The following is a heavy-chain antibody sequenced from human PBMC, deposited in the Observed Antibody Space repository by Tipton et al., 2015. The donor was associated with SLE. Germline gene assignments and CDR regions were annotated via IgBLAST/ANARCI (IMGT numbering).Heavy chain of an antibody. V-gene: IGHV4-38-2*02. J-gene: IGHJ2*01. Sequence: GLVKPSETLSLTCAVSDYSISSGYYWGWIRQPPGKGLEWIGSIYHSGNTYYNASLKSRVTVSVDTSNNQFSLRLSSVTAADTAVYYCVREWQGGWYFDLWGRGTLVTVSS. CDR3: VREWQGGWYFDL. CDR1: DYSISSGYY. CDR2: IYHSGNT. D-gene: IGHD2-15*01.